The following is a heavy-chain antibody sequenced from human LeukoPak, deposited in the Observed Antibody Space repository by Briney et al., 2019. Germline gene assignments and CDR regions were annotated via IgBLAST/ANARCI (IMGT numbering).Heavy chain of an antibody. V-gene: IGHV4-39*01. CDR2: ISSSGST. CDR1: GGSISSSSYY. J-gene: IGHJ4*02. CDR3: ARRLYSSPFDY. D-gene: IGHD6-19*01. Sequence: PSETLSLTCTVSGGSISSSSYYWGWIRQPPGKGLEWIGSISSSGSTYSNPSLRSRVTISVDTSKNKFSLELSSVTAADTAVYYCARRLYSSPFDYWGQGTLVTVSS.